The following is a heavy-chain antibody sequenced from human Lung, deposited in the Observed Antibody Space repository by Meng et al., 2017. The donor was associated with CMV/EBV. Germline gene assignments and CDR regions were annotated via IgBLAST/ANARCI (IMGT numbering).Heavy chain of an antibody. V-gene: IGHV3-23*01. CDR2: ISGSGGST. Sequence: GESXKISCAASGFTFSSYAMSWVRQAPGKGLEWVSAISGSGGSTYYADSVKGRFTISRDNSKNTLYLQMNSLRAEDTAVYYCAKGRSLGYYYYGMDVLGQGXTVTISS. D-gene: IGHD3-16*02. CDR1: GFTFSSYA. CDR3: AKGRSLGYYYYGMDV. J-gene: IGHJ6*02.